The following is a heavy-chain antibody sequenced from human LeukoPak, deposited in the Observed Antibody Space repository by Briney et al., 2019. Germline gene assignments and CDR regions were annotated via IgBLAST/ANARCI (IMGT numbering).Heavy chain of an antibody. J-gene: IGHJ2*01. D-gene: IGHD6-13*01. CDR1: GGSISSYY. Sequence: SETLSLTCTVSGGSISSYYWSWIRQPAGKGLEWIGHIYTSGSTNYNPSLKSRVTMSVDTSKNQFSLKLSSVTAADTAVYYCARGSSSWFDWYFDLWGRGTLVTVSS. CDR3: ARGSSSWFDWYFDL. CDR2: IYTSGST. V-gene: IGHV4-4*07.